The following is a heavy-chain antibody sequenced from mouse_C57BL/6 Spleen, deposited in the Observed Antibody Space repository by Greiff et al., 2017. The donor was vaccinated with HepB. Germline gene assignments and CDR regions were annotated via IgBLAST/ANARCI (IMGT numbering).Heavy chain of an antibody. CDR3: AREPDYSNFHWFAY. CDR1: GYTFTSYW. V-gene: IGHV1-59*01. J-gene: IGHJ3*01. CDR2: IDPSDSYT. Sequence: QVQLQQPGAELVRPGTSVKLSCKASGYTFTSYWMHWVKQRPGQGLEWIGVIDPSDSYTNYNQKFKGKATLTVDTSSSTAYMQLSSLTSEDSAVYYCAREPDYSNFHWFAYWGQGTLVTVSA. D-gene: IGHD2-5*01.